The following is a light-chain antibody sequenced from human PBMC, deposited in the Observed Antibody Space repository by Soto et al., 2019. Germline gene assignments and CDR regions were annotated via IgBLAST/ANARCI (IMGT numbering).Light chain of an antibody. J-gene: IGKJ4*01. CDR3: QQYNNWPPRLS. V-gene: IGKV3-15*01. Sequence: EIVLTQSPGTLSLSPGERATLSCRASQSVSNNYLAWYQQKPGQAPRLLIFGASTRATGIPARFSGSGSGTEFTLTISSLQSEDFAVYFCQQYNNWPPRLSFGGGTKVDIK. CDR1: QSVSNN. CDR2: GAS.